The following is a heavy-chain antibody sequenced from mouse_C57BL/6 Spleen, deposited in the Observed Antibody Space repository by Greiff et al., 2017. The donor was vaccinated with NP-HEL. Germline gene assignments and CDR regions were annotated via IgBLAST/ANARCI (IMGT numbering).Heavy chain of an antibody. CDR1: GYTFTSYW. D-gene: IGHD3-2*02. Sequence: QVQLKESGAELVKPGASVKLSCKASGYTFTSYWMQWVKQRPGQGLEWIGEIDPSDSYTNYNQKFKGKATLTVDTSSSTAYMQLSSLTSEDSAVYYCARGGSPGQGFAYWGQGTLVTVSA. CDR3: ARGGSPGQGFAY. J-gene: IGHJ3*01. CDR2: IDPSDSYT. V-gene: IGHV1-50*01.